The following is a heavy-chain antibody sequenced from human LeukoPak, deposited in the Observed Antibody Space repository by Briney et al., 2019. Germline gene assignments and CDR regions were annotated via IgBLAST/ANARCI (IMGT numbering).Heavy chain of an antibody. Sequence: GGSLRLSCAASGFTFSSYAMSWVRQAPGKGLEWVSAISGSGGSTYYADSVKGRFTISRDNSKNTLYLQMNSLRAEDTAVYYCAEEMYYYDSSGYYPHRFYFDYWGQGTLVTVSS. V-gene: IGHV3-23*01. CDR3: AEEMYYYDSSGYYPHRFYFDY. D-gene: IGHD3-22*01. CDR2: ISGSGGST. J-gene: IGHJ4*02. CDR1: GFTFSSYA.